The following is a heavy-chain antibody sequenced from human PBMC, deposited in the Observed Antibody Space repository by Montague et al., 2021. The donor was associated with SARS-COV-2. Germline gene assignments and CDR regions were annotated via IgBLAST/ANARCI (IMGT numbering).Heavy chain of an antibody. CDR3: ARGPRVVAATLWFDP. D-gene: IGHD2-15*01. CDR1: GFTFTSYW. CDR2: LKENGSEK. V-gene: IGHV3-7*01. Sequence: SLRLSCAASGFTFTSYWMDWVRQAPGKGLEWVAILKENGSEKYILDSVKGRFTISRDNAKDSLYLQMNSLRAEDTAVYYCARGPRVVAATLWFDPWGQGTQVAVSS. J-gene: IGHJ5*02.